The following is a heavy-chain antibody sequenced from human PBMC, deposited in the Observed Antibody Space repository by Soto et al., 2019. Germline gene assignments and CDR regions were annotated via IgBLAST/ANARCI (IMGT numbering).Heavy chain of an antibody. CDR3: AREIITMVRGVFDY. CDR1: GGSISSGGYY. Sequence: SETLSLTCTFSGGSISSGGYYLSWIRQHPGKGLEWIGYIYYSGSTYYNPSLKSRVTISVDTSKNQFSLKLSSVTAADTAVYYCAREIITMVRGVFDYWGQGTLVTVSS. V-gene: IGHV4-31*03. CDR2: IYYSGST. J-gene: IGHJ4*02. D-gene: IGHD3-10*01.